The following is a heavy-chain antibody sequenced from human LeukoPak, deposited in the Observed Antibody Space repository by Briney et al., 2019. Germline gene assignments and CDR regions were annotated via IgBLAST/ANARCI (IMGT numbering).Heavy chain of an antibody. J-gene: IGHJ4*02. D-gene: IGHD5-24*01. CDR1: GFTFSSYE. Sequence: GSLRLSCAASGFTFSSYEMNWVRQAPGKGLEWVSYISSSGSTIYYADSVKGRFTISRDNAKNSLYPQMNSLRAEDTAVYYCARDGPFDGTNDYWGQGTLVTVSS. CDR2: ISSSGSTI. V-gene: IGHV3-48*03. CDR3: ARDGPFDGTNDY.